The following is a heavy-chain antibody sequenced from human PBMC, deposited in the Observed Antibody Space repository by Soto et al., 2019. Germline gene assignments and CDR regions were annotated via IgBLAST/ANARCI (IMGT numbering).Heavy chain of an antibody. Sequence: ASVKVSCKVSGYTLTELSMHWVRQAPGKGLEWMGGFDPEDGETIYAQKFQGRVTMTEDTSTDTAYMELSSLRSEDTAVYYCAKRGYQLDYCGMDVWGQGTTVTISS. J-gene: IGHJ6*02. D-gene: IGHD2-2*01. CDR3: AKRGYQLDYCGMDV. CDR1: GYTLTELS. V-gene: IGHV1-24*01. CDR2: FDPEDGET.